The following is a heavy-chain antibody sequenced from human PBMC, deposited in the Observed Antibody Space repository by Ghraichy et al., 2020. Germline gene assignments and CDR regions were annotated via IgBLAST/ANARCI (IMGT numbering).Heavy chain of an antibody. J-gene: IGHJ4*02. Sequence: ASVKVSCKASGYTFTSYGISWVRQAPGQGLEWMGWISAYNGNTNYAQKLQGRVTMTTDTSTSTAYMELRSLRSDDTAVYYCARFYDSSGYYHSTPFPPFDYWGQGNLVTVSS. V-gene: IGHV1-18*01. CDR2: ISAYNGNT. CDR3: ARFYDSSGYYHSTPFPPFDY. CDR1: GYTFTSYG. D-gene: IGHD3-22*01.